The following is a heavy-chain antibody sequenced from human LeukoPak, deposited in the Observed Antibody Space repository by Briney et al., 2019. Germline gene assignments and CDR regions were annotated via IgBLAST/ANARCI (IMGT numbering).Heavy chain of an antibody. CDR1: VGTFSSYA. D-gene: IGHD5-18*01. V-gene: IGHV1-69*04. Sequence: SVKVSCKASVGTFSSYAISWVRQAPGQGLEWMGRIIPILGIANYAQKFQGRVTITADKSTSTAYMELSSLRSEDTAVYYCARDTAMVNDAFDIWGQGTMVTVSS. J-gene: IGHJ3*02. CDR2: IIPILGIA. CDR3: ARDTAMVNDAFDI.